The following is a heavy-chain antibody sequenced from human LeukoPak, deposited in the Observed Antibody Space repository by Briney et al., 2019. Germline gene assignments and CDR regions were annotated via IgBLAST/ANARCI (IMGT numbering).Heavy chain of an antibody. CDR1: GFTVSSNY. D-gene: IGHD3-3*01. CDR2: IYSGGST. Sequence: GGSLRLSCAASGFTVSSNYMSWVRQAPGKGLEWASVIYSGGSTYYADSVKGRFTISRDNSKNTLYLQMNSLRAEDTAVYYCVKHDFWSGRNWFDPWGQGTLVTVSS. CDR3: VKHDFWSGRNWFDP. J-gene: IGHJ5*02. V-gene: IGHV3-53*01.